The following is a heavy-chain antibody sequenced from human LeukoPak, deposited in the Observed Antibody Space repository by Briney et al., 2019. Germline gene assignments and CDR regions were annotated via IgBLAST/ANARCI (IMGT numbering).Heavy chain of an antibody. CDR3: ARDRAAVFDYYGSGSYNY. J-gene: IGHJ4*02. V-gene: IGHV3-21*01. CDR1: GFTFGSYS. D-gene: IGHD3-10*01. CDR2: ISSSSSYI. Sequence: SGGSLRLSCAASGFTFGSYSMNWVRQAPGKGLEWVSSISSSSSYIYYADSVKGRFTISRDNAKNSLYLQMNSLRAEDTAVYYCARDRAAVFDYYGSGSYNYWGQGTLVTVSS.